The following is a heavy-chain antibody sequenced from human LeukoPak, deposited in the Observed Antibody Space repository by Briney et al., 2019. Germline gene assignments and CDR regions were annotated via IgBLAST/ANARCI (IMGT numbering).Heavy chain of an antibody. CDR2: ISSSSSHI. CDR3: AKSGLNRFDY. V-gene: IGHV3-21*04. J-gene: IGHJ4*02. D-gene: IGHD2-15*01. Sequence: GGSLRLSCAASGFTFSTYTMNWVRQAPGKGLEWVSSISSSSSHIYYADSVKGRFTISRDNAKNSLYLQMNSLRAEDTAVYYCAKSGLNRFDYWGQGTLVTVSS. CDR1: GFTFSTYT.